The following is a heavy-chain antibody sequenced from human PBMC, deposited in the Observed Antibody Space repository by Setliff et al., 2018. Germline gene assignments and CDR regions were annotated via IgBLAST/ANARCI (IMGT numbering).Heavy chain of an antibody. J-gene: IGHJ3*02. CDR3: VRDDADNYDAFDN. CDR1: GFSFSRHW. CDR2: IKQDGSTK. D-gene: IGHD3-22*01. Sequence: PGGSLRLSCVVSGFSFSRHWMSWVRQAPGKGLEWVAEIKQDGSTKYYLDSVKGRFTISRDNAKRSLYLQMNGLRADDTGVYYCVRDDADNYDAFDNWGQGTLVTVSS. V-gene: IGHV3-7*01.